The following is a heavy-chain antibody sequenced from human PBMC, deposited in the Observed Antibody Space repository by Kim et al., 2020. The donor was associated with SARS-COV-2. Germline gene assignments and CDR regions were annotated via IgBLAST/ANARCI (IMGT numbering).Heavy chain of an antibody. V-gene: IGHV3-53*01. J-gene: IGHJ5*02. CDR3: ARGSTMVRGVIIEGDNWFDP. D-gene: IGHD3-10*01. Sequence: RFTISRDNSKNTLYLQMNSLRAEDTAVYYCARGSTMVRGVIIEGDNWFDPWGQGTLVTVSS.